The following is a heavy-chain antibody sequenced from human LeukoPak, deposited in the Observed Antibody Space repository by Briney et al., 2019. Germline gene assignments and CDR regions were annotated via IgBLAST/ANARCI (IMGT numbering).Heavy chain of an antibody. CDR2: IHPDGSRT. J-gene: IGHJ4*02. CDR1: GFTFSNYW. CDR3: AREQRYDDFDY. V-gene: IGHV3-74*01. Sequence: PGGSLRLSCAASGFTFSNYWMHWVRQAPGEGLVWVSRIHPDGSRTSYTGSVKGRFTISRDNAKNTLYLQMNSLRAEDSAVYFCAREQRYDDFDYRGQGILVTVSS. D-gene: IGHD5-12*01.